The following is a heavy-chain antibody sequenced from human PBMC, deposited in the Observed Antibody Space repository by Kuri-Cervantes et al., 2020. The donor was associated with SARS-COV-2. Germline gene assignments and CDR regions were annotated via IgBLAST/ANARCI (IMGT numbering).Heavy chain of an antibody. V-gene: IGHV3-30-3*01. Sequence: GGSLRLSCEVSGFTFSSHAMHWVRQAPGKGLEWVAVISSDGGNKYYADSVRRRFTISRDNSKNTLYLRLNTLRAEDTAVYHCAREYVYDTTGYFYWYFDLWGRCTLVTVSS. CDR1: GFTFSSHA. D-gene: IGHD3-22*01. CDR3: AREYVYDTTGYFYWYFDL. J-gene: IGHJ2*01. CDR2: ISSDGGNK.